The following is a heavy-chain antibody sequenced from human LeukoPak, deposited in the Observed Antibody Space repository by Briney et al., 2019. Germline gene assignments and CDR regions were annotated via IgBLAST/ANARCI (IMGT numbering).Heavy chain of an antibody. CDR2: VYYTGSA. D-gene: IGHD3-10*01. CDR1: SGSISSTSYH. J-gene: IGHJ5*02. Sequence: PSETLSLTCTVSSGSISSTSYHWAWIRQPPGKGLEWIATVYYTGSAYYNPSLKSRVTISVDTSKSQFSLKLSSVTTADTALYYCARYASGSYYWFDPWGQGTLVTVSS. V-gene: IGHV4-39*01. CDR3: ARYASGSYYWFDP.